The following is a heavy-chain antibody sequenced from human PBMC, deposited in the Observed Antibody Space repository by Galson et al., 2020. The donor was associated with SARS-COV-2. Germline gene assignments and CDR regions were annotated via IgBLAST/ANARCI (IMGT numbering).Heavy chain of an antibody. J-gene: IGHJ3*02. Sequence: GGSLRLSCAASDFTFATYAMSWVRQAPGKGLEWVSAIGPGGGTTHYADSVKGRFTISRDNSKNTLYLQMNSLRAEDTAVYYCVKDRGYHSGVDAFGIWGQGTMVTVSS. D-gene: IGHD3-22*01. V-gene: IGHV3-23*01. CDR1: DFTFATYA. CDR3: VKDRGYHSGVDAFGI. CDR2: IGPGGGTT.